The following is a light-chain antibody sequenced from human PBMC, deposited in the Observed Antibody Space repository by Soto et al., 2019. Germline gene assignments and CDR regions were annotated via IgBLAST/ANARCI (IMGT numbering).Light chain of an antibody. CDR2: AAS. CDR1: QSINTY. Sequence: DIQMTQSPSSLSASVGDRVTITCRASQSINTYLNWYQQQPGKAPKLLIYAASTLQGGVPSRFSGSGSGSDFTLTISSLQPEDCATYYCQHTYRPPSIPFGQGTRLDI. V-gene: IGKV1-39*01. J-gene: IGKJ5*01. CDR3: QHTYRPPSIP.